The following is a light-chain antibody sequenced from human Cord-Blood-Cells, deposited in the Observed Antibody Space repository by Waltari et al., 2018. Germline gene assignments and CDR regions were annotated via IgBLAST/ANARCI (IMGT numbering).Light chain of an antibody. Sequence: DIQMTQSPSSVSASVGDRVTITCRARQGISSWLAWYQQKPGKAPKLLIYASSSLQSGFPSRLSGSGSGTDFTLTISRLQPEDFSTYDCQQANRFPLTFGGGTKVEIK. V-gene: IGKV1D-12*01. CDR1: QGISSW. CDR2: ASS. CDR3: QQANRFPLT. J-gene: IGKJ4*01.